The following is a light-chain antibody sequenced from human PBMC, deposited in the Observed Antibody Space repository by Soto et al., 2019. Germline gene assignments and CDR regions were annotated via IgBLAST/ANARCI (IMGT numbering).Light chain of an antibody. Sequence: TQSPSFLSAYIGDRVTITCRASQGIGSYLAWYQQKPGKAPKLLIYAASSLQSGVPSRFSGSGSGTDFTLTISSLQPEDFATYYCQQSYSTLITFGHGTRLAIK. V-gene: IGKV1-39*01. CDR2: AAS. J-gene: IGKJ5*01. CDR3: QQSYSTLIT. CDR1: QGIGSY.